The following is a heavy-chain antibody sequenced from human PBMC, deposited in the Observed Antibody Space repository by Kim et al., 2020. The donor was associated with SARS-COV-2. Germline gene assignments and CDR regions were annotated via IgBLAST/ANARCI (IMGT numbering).Heavy chain of an antibody. Sequence: SETLSLTCAVSGGSISSSNWWRWVRQPPGKGLEWIGEIYHGGSTNYNPSLKRRITISVDKSKNQSSLKLSSVTAADTSVYYCARDKGGRYFDWSIEDYYDYGMDVWGQGTTVTVSS. J-gene: IGHJ6*02. D-gene: IGHD3-9*01. V-gene: IGHV4-4*02. CDR1: GGSISSSNW. CDR2: IYHGGST. CDR3: ARDKGGRYFDWSIEDYYDYGMDV.